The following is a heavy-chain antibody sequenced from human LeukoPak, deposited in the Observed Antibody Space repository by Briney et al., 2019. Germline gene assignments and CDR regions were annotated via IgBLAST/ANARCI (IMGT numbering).Heavy chain of an antibody. Sequence: GRSLRLSCAASGFTFDDYAMHWVRQAPGKGLEWVSGISWNSGSIGYADSVKGRFTISRDNAKNSLYLQMNSLRAEDTALYYCTRAYDSFGYFFDSWGQGTLVTVSS. J-gene: IGHJ4*02. V-gene: IGHV3-9*01. CDR2: ISWNSGSI. CDR3: TRAYDSFGYFFDS. D-gene: IGHD3-22*01. CDR1: GFTFDDYA.